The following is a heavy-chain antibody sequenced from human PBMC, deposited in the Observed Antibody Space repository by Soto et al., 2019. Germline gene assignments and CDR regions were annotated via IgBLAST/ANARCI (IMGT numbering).Heavy chain of an antibody. D-gene: IGHD4-17*01. J-gene: IGHJ6*02. CDR2: IFSDNER. CDR3: VRMNADSYQFYYAMDV. V-gene: IGHV2-26*01. CDR1: GFSLSTGRMG. Sequence: QVTLKESGPVLVKPTETLTLTCTVSGFSLSTGRMGVSWIRQPPGKALEWLAHIFSDNERSYSTSMQGRLTISKDPSGSQVVLSMTNLDPVDTGTYYCVRMNADSYQFYYAMDVWGQVTTVTVSS.